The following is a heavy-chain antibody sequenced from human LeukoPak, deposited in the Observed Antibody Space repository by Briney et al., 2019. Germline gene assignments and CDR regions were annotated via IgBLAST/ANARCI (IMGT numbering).Heavy chain of an antibody. CDR1: GGSISSSSYY. V-gene: IGHV4-39*07. D-gene: IGHD3-3*01. CDR3: ARDRFWSGYLVDY. J-gene: IGHJ4*02. CDR2: IYYSGST. Sequence: PSETLSLTCTVSGGSISSSSYYWGWIRQPPGKGLEGIGSIYYSGSTYYNPSLKSRVTISVDTSKNQFSLKLSSVTAADTAVYYCARDRFWSGYLVDYWGQGTLVTVSS.